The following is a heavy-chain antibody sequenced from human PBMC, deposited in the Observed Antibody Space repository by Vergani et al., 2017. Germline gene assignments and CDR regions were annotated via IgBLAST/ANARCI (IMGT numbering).Heavy chain of an antibody. CDR1: GGSISSYY. J-gene: IGHJ2*01. Sequence: QVQLQESGPGLVKPSETLSLTCTVSGGSISSYYWSWIRQPPGKGLEWIGNIDYSGSTNYSPSLKSRVTISVDTSKNQFSLTLSSVTAADTAAYYCARDLSSTWSRYFDLWGRGTLITVSS. CDR2: IDYSGST. CDR3: ARDLSSTWSRYFDL. V-gene: IGHV4-59*01. D-gene: IGHD6-13*01.